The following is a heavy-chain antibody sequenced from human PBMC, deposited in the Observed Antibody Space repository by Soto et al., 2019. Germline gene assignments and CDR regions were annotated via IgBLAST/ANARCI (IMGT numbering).Heavy chain of an antibody. J-gene: IGHJ5*02. D-gene: IGHD1-26*01. CDR2: IYYSGST. CDR3: ARTHGRPGDWNWFDP. Sequence: QVQLQESGPGLVKPSQTLSLTCTVSGGSISSGGYYWSWIRQHPGKGLDWIGYIYYSGSTYYNPSLNSRVTISVDTSKNQFSLKLSSVTAADTAVYYCARTHGRPGDWNWFDPWGQGTLVTVSS. V-gene: IGHV4-31*03. CDR1: GGSISSGGYY.